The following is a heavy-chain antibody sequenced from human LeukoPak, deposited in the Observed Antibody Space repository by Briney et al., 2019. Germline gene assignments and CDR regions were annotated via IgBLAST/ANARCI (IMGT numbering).Heavy chain of an antibody. Sequence: GSSVKVSCKASGGTFSSYTISWVRQAPGQGLEWMGRIIPILGIANYAQKFQGRVTITADKSTSTAYMELSSLRSEDTAVYYCARDCTNGVGAKGGVDYWGQGTLVTVSS. CDR1: GGTFSSYT. CDR2: IIPILGIA. D-gene: IGHD2-8*01. J-gene: IGHJ4*02. V-gene: IGHV1-69*04. CDR3: ARDCTNGVGAKGGVDY.